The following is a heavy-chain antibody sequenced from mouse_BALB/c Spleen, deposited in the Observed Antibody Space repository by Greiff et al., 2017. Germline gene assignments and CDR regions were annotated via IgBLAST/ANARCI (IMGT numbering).Heavy chain of an antibody. CDR3: ARGITTATFDY. Sequence: EVQLVESGPGLVKPSQSLSLTCTVTGYSITSDYAWNWIRQFPGNKLEWMGYISYSGSTSYNPSLKSRISITRDTSKNQFFLQLNSVTTEDTATYYCARGITTATFDYWGQGTTLTVSS. CDR1: GYSITSDYA. D-gene: IGHD1-2*01. J-gene: IGHJ2*01. V-gene: IGHV3-2*02. CDR2: ISYSGST.